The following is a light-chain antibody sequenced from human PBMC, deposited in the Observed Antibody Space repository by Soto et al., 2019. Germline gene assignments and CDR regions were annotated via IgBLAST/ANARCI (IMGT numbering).Light chain of an antibody. Sequence: QSALTQPASVSGSPGQSITISCTGTSSDVGGYNYVSWYQQHPGKVPKLMIYDVSNRPSGVYNRFSGSKSGNAASLTISGLQAVDEADYYCSSYTSGSTPVVFGGGTQLTVL. J-gene: IGLJ2*01. CDR3: SSYTSGSTPVV. CDR2: DVS. CDR1: SSDVGGYNY. V-gene: IGLV2-14*01.